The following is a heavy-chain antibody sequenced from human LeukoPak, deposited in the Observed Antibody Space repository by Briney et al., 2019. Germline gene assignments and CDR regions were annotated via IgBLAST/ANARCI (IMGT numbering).Heavy chain of an antibody. V-gene: IGHV3-48*01. CDR1: EFTLSVYN. Sequence: PGGSLRLSCVATEFTLSVYNMNWVRQAPGKGLEWLSHISTSGDTIYYADSVKGRFTISRDNARNSLYLQMNSLRPEDTAVYYCASRLDYWGQGTLVTVSS. D-gene: IGHD5-12*01. CDR3: ASRLDY. J-gene: IGHJ4*02. CDR2: ISTSGDTI.